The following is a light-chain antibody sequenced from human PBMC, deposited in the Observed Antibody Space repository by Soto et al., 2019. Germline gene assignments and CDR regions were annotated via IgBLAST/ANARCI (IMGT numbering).Light chain of an antibody. CDR2: AAS. V-gene: IGKV1-27*01. Sequence: DIQMTQSPTSLSASVGDRVTITCRASQGIRNFVAWYQQKPGKDPKLLIYAASTLQSGVPSRFSGSGSGTDFTLTINSMQTEDVATYSCQKYSSVPVFGPGTKVEIK. J-gene: IGKJ3*01. CDR3: QKYSSVPV. CDR1: QGIRNF.